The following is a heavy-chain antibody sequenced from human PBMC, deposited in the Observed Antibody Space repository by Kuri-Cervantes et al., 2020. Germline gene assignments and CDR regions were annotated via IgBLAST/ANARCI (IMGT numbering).Heavy chain of an antibody. D-gene: IGHD6-19*01. CDR1: GGSVSTGSYY. Sequence: SETLSLTCTVSGGSVSTGSYYWNWIRQPPGKGLEWIGEINLSGTTHYNPSLKSRLTISVDTSRRQFSLKLRSLTAADTAVYYCARGRGWGFDPWGQGTLVTVSS. V-gene: IGHV4-39*07. CDR2: INLSGTT. J-gene: IGHJ5*02. CDR3: ARGRGWGFDP.